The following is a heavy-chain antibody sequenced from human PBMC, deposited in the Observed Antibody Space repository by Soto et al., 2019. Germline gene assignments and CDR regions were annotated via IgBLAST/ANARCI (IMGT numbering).Heavy chain of an antibody. J-gene: IGHJ4*02. CDR1: GFTVSSNY. CDR3: ARNYYDSGGGFDY. CDR2: IYSGGST. D-gene: IGHD3-22*01. V-gene: IGHV3-53*01. Sequence: EVQLVESGGGLIQPGGSLRLSCAASGFTVSSNYMSWVRQAPGKGLEWVLVIYSGGSTYYADSVKGRFTISRDNSKNTLYLQMNSLRAEDTAVYYCARNYYDSGGGFDYWGQGTLVTVSS.